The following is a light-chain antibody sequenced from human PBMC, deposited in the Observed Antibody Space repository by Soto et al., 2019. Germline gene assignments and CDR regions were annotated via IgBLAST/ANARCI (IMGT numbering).Light chain of an antibody. V-gene: IGLV2-14*01. CDR1: SSDIGAYNY. CDR2: EVS. Sequence: QSVLTQPASVSGSPGQSITISCTGSSSDIGAYNYVSWFQQYPGKAPKLMIYEVSTRPSGVSNRFSGSKSGNTASLTISGLQAEDESDYYCSSYTSTSTPYVFGTGTKVTVL. J-gene: IGLJ1*01. CDR3: SSYTSTSTPYV.